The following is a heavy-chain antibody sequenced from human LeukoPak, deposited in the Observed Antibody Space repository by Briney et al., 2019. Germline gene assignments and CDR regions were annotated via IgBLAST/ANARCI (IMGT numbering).Heavy chain of an antibody. Sequence: PGGSLRLSCAAAGVTFSSYAMHWGRQAPGKGLEWVAVISYYGSNKYYADSVKGRFTISRDNSKNTLYLQMNSLRAEDTAVYYCARDQYYDSSGYYPDAFDIWGQGTMVTVSS. CDR2: ISYYGSNK. CDR3: ARDQYYDSSGYYPDAFDI. J-gene: IGHJ3*02. V-gene: IGHV3-30-3*01. D-gene: IGHD3-22*01. CDR1: GVTFSSYA.